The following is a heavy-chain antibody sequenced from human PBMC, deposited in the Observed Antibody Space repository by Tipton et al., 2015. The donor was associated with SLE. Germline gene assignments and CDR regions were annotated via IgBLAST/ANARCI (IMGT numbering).Heavy chain of an antibody. CDR3: ARGGAAAGTETY. D-gene: IGHD6-13*01. J-gene: IGHJ4*02. CDR1: GDSISSVSYY. Sequence: TLSLTCTVSGDSISSVSYYWTWIRQPPGKGLEWIGSIYHSGSTYYNPSLKSRVTISVDTSKNQFSLKLNSVTAADTAVYYCARGGAAAGTETYWGQGTLVTVSS. CDR2: IYHSGST. V-gene: IGHV4-39*07.